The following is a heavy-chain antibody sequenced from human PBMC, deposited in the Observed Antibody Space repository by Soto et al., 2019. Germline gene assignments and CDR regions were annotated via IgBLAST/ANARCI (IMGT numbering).Heavy chain of an antibody. CDR3: ARMYNGDSVTPNGNWFDP. D-gene: IGHD4-17*01. V-gene: IGHV1-8*01. Sequence: QVQLVQSGAEVKKPGSSVKVSCKASGYTFTSYDINWVRQATGQGLEWMGWMNPNTGNTGYAQEFRGRVTMTRDTTMSTAYMELSSLRSEDTAVYYCARMYNGDSVTPNGNWFDPWGQGTLVIVTS. CDR1: GYTFTSYD. CDR2: MNPNTGNT. J-gene: IGHJ5*02.